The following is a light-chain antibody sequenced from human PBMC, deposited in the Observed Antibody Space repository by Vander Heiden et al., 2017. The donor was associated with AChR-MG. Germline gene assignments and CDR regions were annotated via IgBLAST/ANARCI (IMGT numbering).Light chain of an antibody. J-gene: IGKJ2*01. V-gene: IGKV3-11*01. CDR3: QQPSNWPPYT. CDR1: QSVSSY. CDR2: DAS. Sequence: EIVLTQSPATLSLSPGERATLSCRASQSVSSYLAWYQQKPGQAPRLLIYDASNRATGIPARFSGSGYGTDFTLTISSRVPEDFAVYYCQQPSNWPPYTFGQRTKLEIK.